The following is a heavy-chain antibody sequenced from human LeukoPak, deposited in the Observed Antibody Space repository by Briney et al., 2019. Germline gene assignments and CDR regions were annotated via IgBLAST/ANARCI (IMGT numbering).Heavy chain of an antibody. V-gene: IGHV4-34*01. CDR1: GGSFSGYY. Sequence: PSEALSLTCAVYGGSFSGYYWSWIRQPPGKGLEWIGEINHSGSTNYNPSLKSRVTISVDTSKNQFSLKLSSVTAADTAVYYCAREHSITIFGVVISYYYYYMDVWGKGTTVTVSS. D-gene: IGHD3-3*01. J-gene: IGHJ6*03. CDR2: INHSGST. CDR3: AREHSITIFGVVISYYYYYMDV.